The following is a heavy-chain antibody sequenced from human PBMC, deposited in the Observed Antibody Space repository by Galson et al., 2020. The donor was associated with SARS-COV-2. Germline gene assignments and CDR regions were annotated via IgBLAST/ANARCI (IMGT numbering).Heavy chain of an antibody. CDR3: ARGGVLRYFPGGMDV. Sequence: GESLKISCAAYGFTFSSYWMSWVRQAPGKGLEWVANIKQDGSEKYYVDSVKGRFTISRDNAKNSLYLQMNSLRAEDTAVYYCARGGVLRYFPGGMDVWGQGTTVTVSS. D-gene: IGHD3-9*01. V-gene: IGHV3-7*01. CDR1: GFTFSSYW. CDR2: IKQDGSEK. J-gene: IGHJ6*02.